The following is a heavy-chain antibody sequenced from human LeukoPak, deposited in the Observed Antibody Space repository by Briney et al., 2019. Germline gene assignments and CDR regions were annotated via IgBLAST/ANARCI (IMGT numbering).Heavy chain of an antibody. V-gene: IGHV1-69-2*01. CDR2: VDPQNGET. J-gene: IGHJ4*02. Sequence: ASVKISCKASGYIFTDYYMHWVQQAPGKGLEWMGRVDPQNGETVYAENFQGRVTMTADTSTDTAYMELTSLRSEDTAVYYCATDDYGDYWARFWGQGSLVTVS. CDR3: ATDDYGDYWARF. CDR1: GYIFTDYY. D-gene: IGHD4-17*01.